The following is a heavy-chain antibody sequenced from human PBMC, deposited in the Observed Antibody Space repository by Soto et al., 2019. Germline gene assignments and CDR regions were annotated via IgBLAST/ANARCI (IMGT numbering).Heavy chain of an antibody. D-gene: IGHD5-18*01. CDR2: IYYSGST. Sequence: PSETLSLTCTVSGGSISSSSYYWGWIRQPPGKGLEWIGSIYYSGSTYYNPSLKSRVTISVDTSKNQFSLKLSSVTAADTAVYYCASRGYSYGHYYFDYWGQGTIVTVSS. J-gene: IGHJ4*02. CDR3: ASRGYSYGHYYFDY. V-gene: IGHV4-39*01. CDR1: GGSISSSSYY.